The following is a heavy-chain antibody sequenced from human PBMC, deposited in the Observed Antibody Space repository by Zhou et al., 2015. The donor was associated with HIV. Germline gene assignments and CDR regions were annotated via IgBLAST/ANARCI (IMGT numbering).Heavy chain of an antibody. CDR2: IIPIFGTA. CDR1: GGTFSSYA. V-gene: IGHV1-69*12. CDR3: ARVGVDTAMVTRYYYFDY. D-gene: IGHD5-18*01. Sequence: QVQLVQSGAEVKKPGSSVKVSCKASGGTFSSYAISWVRQAPGQGLEWMGGIIPIFGTANYAQKFQGRVTITADESTSTAYMELSSLRSEDTAVYYCARVGVDTAMVTRYYYFDYWGQGTLVTVSS. J-gene: IGHJ4*02.